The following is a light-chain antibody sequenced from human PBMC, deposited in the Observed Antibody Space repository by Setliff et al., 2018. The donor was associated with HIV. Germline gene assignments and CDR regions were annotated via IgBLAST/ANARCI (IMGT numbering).Light chain of an antibody. CDR1: RSNIGSSY. J-gene: IGLJ3*02. CDR2: DNN. Sequence: QSVLTQPPSVSAAPGQKVTISCSGSRSNIGSSYVSWYQQLPGTAPKLLIFDNNKRPSGIPDRFSGSKSGTSATLGITGLQTGDEADYYCGTWDTSLSAGVFGGGT. CDR3: GTWDTSLSAGV. V-gene: IGLV1-51*01.